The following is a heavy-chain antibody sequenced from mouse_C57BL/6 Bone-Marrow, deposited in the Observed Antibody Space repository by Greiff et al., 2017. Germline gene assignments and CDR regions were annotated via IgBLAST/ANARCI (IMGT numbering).Heavy chain of an antibody. J-gene: IGHJ3*01. CDR3: ARYDYGAPWFAY. Sequence: QVQLQQSGAELVKPGASVKMSCKASGYTFTSYWITWVKQRPGQGLEWIGDIYPGSGSTNYNEKFKSKATLTVDTSSSTAYMQLSSLTSEDSAVYYCARYDYGAPWFAYWGQGTLVTVSA. V-gene: IGHV1-55*01. CDR1: GYTFTSYW. D-gene: IGHD2-4*01. CDR2: IYPGSGST.